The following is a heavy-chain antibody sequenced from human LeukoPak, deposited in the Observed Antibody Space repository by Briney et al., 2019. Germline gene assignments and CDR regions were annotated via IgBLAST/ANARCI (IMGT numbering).Heavy chain of an antibody. D-gene: IGHD5-12*01. J-gene: IGHJ4*02. CDR1: GFTFSSYE. CDR2: ISSSGSTV. Sequence: PGGSLRLSCAASGFTFSSYEMNWVRQAPGKGLEWVSYISSSGSTVYYADSVKGRFTISRDNSKNTLYLQMNSLRAEDTAVYYCARGPSGYHNTGGQGTLVTVSS. CDR3: ARGPSGYHNT. V-gene: IGHV3-48*03.